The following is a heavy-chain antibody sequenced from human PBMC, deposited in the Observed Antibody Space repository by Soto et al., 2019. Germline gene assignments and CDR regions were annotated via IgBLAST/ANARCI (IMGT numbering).Heavy chain of an antibody. CDR3: ARSFQLLWFGELSPILY. CDR1: GYTFTSYA. J-gene: IGHJ4*02. V-gene: IGHV1-3*01. D-gene: IGHD3-10*01. CDR2: INAGNGNT. Sequence: GASVKVSCKASGYTFTSYAMHWVRQAPGQRLEWMGWINAGNGNTKYSQKFQGRVTITRDTSASPAYLELSSLRSEETVFFYCARSFQLLWFGELSPILYWGQGTLVTVSS.